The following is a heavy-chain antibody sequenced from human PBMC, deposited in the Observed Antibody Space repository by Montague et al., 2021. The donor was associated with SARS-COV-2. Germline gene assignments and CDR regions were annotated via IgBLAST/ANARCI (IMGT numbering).Heavy chain of an antibody. D-gene: IGHD3-10*01. CDR2: IYSSGST. CDR3: ARDRPRSYYYGSVTYTWGGYGMDV. V-gene: IGHV4-4*07. CDR1: GGSISSYY. Sequence: SETLSLTCTVSGGSISSYYWSWIRQPAGKGLEWIGRIYSSGSTNYNPSLKSRVTMSVDTSKNQFSLKLSSVTAADTALYYCARDRPRSYYYGSVTYTWGGYGMDVWGQGTTVTVSS. J-gene: IGHJ6*02.